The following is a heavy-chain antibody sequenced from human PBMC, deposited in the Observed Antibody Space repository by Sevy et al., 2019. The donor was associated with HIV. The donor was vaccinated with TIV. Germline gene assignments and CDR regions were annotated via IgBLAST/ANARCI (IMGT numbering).Heavy chain of an antibody. CDR2: IHASGST. CDR3: ARLVREGATYPDY. V-gene: IGHV4-61*02. J-gene: IGHJ4*02. D-gene: IGHD1-26*01. Sequence: SETLSLTCTVSGRSISSGNYYWSWIRQPAGKGLEWIGRIHASGSTNYKSSLKSRVTMSVDTSKNQFSLRVTSVTAADTAVYYCARLVREGATYPDYWGQGTLVTVSS. CDR1: GRSISSGNYY.